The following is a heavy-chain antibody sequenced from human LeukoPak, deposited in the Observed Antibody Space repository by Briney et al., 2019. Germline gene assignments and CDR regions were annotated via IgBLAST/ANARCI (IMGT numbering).Heavy chain of an antibody. CDR2: IYYSGST. Sequence: SETLSLTCTVSGGSISSSSYYWGWIRQPPGKGLEWIRSIYYSGSTYYNPSLKSRVTISVDTSKNQFSLKLSSVTAADTAVYYYARHLTIFGATTWFDPWGQGTLVTVSS. D-gene: IGHD3-3*01. CDR3: ARHLTIFGATTWFDP. V-gene: IGHV4-39*01. CDR1: GGSISSSSYY. J-gene: IGHJ5*02.